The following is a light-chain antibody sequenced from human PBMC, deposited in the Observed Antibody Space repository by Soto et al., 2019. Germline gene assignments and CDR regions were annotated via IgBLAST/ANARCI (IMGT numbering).Light chain of an antibody. CDR3: SSYSITTSLYV. CDR2: EVT. Sequence: QSALTQPASVSGSPGQSNAISCTGSSSDVGIYNYVSWYQQHPGKVPKLIIYEVTNRPSGVSNRFSGSKSGNTASLTISGLQPEDEADYYCSSYSITTSLYVFGTGTKVTVL. J-gene: IGLJ1*01. V-gene: IGLV2-14*01. CDR1: SSDVGIYNY.